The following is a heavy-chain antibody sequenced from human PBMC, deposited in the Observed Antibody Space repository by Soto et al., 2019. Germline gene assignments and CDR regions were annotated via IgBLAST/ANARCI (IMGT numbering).Heavy chain of an antibody. V-gene: IGHV1-18*01. CDR1: GYTFMSYG. D-gene: IGHD4-17*01. Sequence: ASVKVSCKASGYTFMSYGISWVRQGPGQGLEWMGWISAYNGNIKYAEKVQGRVTMTADTSTNTAYMELRRLRSDDTAVYYCARDLDDYGDIYHYYGMDVWGQGTTVTVSS. CDR2: ISAYNGNI. CDR3: ARDLDDYGDIYHYYGMDV. J-gene: IGHJ6*02.